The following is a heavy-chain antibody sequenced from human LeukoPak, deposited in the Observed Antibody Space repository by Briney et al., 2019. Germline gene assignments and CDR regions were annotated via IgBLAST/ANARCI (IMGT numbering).Heavy chain of an antibody. CDR3: ARDRREWELLSPFDY. Sequence: SETLSLTCTVSGYPISSGYYWGWIRQPPGKGLEWIGSIYHSGSTYYNPSLKSRVTISVDTSKNQFSLKLSSVTAADTAVYYCARDRREWELLSPFDYWGQGTLVTVSS. D-gene: IGHD1-26*01. CDR1: GYPISSGYY. CDR2: IYHSGST. V-gene: IGHV4-38-2*02. J-gene: IGHJ4*02.